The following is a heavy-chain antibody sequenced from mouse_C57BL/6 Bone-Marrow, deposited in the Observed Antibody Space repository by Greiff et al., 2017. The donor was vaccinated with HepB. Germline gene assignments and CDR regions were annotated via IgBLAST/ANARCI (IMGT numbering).Heavy chain of an antibody. CDR2: IWSGGST. CDR3: AGYYYGSSKGFAY. D-gene: IGHD1-1*01. V-gene: IGHV2-2*01. J-gene: IGHJ3*01. CDR1: GFSLTSYG. Sequence: VMLVESGPGLVQPSQRLSITCTVSGFSLTSYGVHWVRQSPGKGLEWLGVIWSGGSTDCNAAFISRLSISKDNSKSQVFFKMNSLQADDTAIYYCAGYYYGSSKGFAYWGQGTLVTVSA.